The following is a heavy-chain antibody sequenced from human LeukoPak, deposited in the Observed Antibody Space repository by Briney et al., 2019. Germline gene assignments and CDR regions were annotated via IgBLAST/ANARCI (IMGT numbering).Heavy chain of an antibody. CDR2: INAGNGNR. CDR3: ARGTSTGYTPGNWFDP. V-gene: IGHV1-3*01. Sequence: ASVKVSCKASGYTFTSYGISWVRQAPGQRLEWMGWINAGNGNRKYSQKFQGRVTNTRDTSASTAYMGLSSLRSEDTAVYYCARGTSTGYTPGNWFDPWGQGTLVTVSS. J-gene: IGHJ5*02. CDR1: GYTFTSYG. D-gene: IGHD5-24*01.